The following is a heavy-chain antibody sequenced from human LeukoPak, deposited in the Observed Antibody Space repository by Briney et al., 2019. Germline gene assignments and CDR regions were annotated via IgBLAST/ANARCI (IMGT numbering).Heavy chain of an antibody. V-gene: IGHV3-53*01. CDR2: IYSDNT. J-gene: IGHJ4*02. Sequence: GGSLRLSCAASGFTVSSNSMSWVRQAPGKGLEWVSFIYSDNTHYSDSVKGRFTISRDNSKNTLYLQMNSLRTEDTAVYYCARRAGAYSHPYDYWGQGTLVTVSS. D-gene: IGHD4/OR15-4a*01. CDR1: GFTVSSNS. CDR3: ARRAGAYSHPYDY.